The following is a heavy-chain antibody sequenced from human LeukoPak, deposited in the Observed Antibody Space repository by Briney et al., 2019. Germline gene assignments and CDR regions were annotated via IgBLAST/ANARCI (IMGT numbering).Heavy chain of an antibody. D-gene: IGHD6-13*01. CDR3: ARVNDSSSQTNFDY. CDR1: GGSFSGYY. J-gene: IGHJ4*02. CDR2: INHSGST. Sequence: IPSETLSLTCAVYGGSFSGYYWSWIRQPPGKGLEWIGEINHSGSTNYNPSLKSRVTISVDTSKNQFSLKLSSVTAADTAVYYCARVNDSSSQTNFDYWGQETLVTVSS. V-gene: IGHV4-34*01.